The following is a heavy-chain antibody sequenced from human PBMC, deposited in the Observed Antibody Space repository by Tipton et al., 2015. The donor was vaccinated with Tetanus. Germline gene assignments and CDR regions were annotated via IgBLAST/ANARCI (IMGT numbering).Heavy chain of an antibody. Sequence: SLRLSCAASGFTFSNYAMAWVRQAPGKGLEWVSGISVRGSHTYYADPAKGRFSISRDNSKNTVYLQMNSLRDEDTAVYYCAKDPASRWWFDPWGQGTLVSVSS. CDR3: AKDPASRWWFDP. D-gene: IGHD5-24*01. V-gene: IGHV3-23*01. CDR1: GFTFSNYA. CDR2: ISVRGSHT. J-gene: IGHJ5*02.